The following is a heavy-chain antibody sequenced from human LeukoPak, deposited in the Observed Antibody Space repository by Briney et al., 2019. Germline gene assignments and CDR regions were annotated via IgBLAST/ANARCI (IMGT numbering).Heavy chain of an antibody. V-gene: IGHV6-1*01. CDR1: GDSVSSTSVA. J-gene: IGHJ6*02. CDR2: TYYRSKWYY. CDR3: ALARSEYHYGMDV. Sequence: SQTLSPTCAISGDSVSSTSVAWNWIRQSRSRGLEWLGRTYYRSKWYYEYAVSVKGRININPDPSKNQFSLQLNSVTPEDTAVYYCALARSEYHYGMDVWGQGTTVTVSS.